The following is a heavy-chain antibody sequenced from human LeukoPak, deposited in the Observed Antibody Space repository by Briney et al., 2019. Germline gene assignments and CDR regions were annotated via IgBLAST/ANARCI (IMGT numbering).Heavy chain of an antibody. D-gene: IGHD2-2*01. CDR2: IYSGGST. Sequence: GGSLRLSCEASGFTFSNYAMSWVRQAPGKGLEWVSVIYSGGSTYYADSVKGRFTISRDNSKNTLYLQMNSLRAEDTAVYYCTAYCSSTSCPIGYWGQGTLVTVSS. CDR1: GFTFSNYA. V-gene: IGHV3-53*01. J-gene: IGHJ4*02. CDR3: TAYCSSTSCPIGY.